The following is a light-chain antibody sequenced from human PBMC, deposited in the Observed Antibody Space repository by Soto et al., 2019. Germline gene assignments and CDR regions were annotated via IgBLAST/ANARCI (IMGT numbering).Light chain of an antibody. Sequence: EIVMTQSPATLSVSPGERVTLSCRASQSLTRNLAWYQHKPGQSPRLLIYGASSRATGIPDRFSGSGSGTDFTLTISRLEPEDFAVYYCQQYGRSPSTFGGGTKVDIK. CDR3: QQYGRSPST. CDR1: QSLTRN. CDR2: GAS. J-gene: IGKJ4*01. V-gene: IGKV3-20*01.